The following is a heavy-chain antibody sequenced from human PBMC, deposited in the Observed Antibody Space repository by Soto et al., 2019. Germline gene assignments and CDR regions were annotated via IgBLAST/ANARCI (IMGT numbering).Heavy chain of an antibody. CDR1: GDSVSSNSAA. D-gene: IGHD2-2*01. V-gene: IGHV6-1*01. CDR3: ARMKISSATMDAFDI. CDR2: TYYRSKWYN. J-gene: IGHJ3*02. Sequence: LSQTLSLTCAISGDSVSSNSAAWNWIRQSPSRGLEWLGRTYYRSKWYNDYAVSVKSRVTINPDTSRNHFSLQLNSVTPEDTAVYFCARMKISSATMDAFDIWGQGTMVTVSS.